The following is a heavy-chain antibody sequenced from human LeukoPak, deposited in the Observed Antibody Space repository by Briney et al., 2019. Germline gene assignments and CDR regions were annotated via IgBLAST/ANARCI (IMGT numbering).Heavy chain of an antibody. CDR1: GGTFSSYT. D-gene: IGHD1-26*01. Sequence: SVKVSCKASGGTFSSYTISWVRQAPGQGLEWMGRIIPILGIANYTQKFQGRVTITADKSTRTAYMELSSLRSEDTAVYYCAREGVGSEGWFDPWGQGTLVTVSS. CDR3: AREGVGSEGWFDP. J-gene: IGHJ5*02. CDR2: IIPILGIA. V-gene: IGHV1-69*04.